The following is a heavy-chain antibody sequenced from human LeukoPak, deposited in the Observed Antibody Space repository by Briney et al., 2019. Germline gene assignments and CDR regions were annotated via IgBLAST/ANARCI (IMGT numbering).Heavy chain of an antibody. CDR2: IGTAGDT. J-gene: IGHJ4*02. CDR3: AREVGATGIDY. CDR1: GFTFSSYD. V-gene: IGHV3-13*01. D-gene: IGHD1-26*01. Sequence: PGGSLRLSRAASGFTFSSYDMHWVHQATGKGLEWVSAIGTAGDTYYPGSVKGRFTISRENAKNSLYLQMNSLRAEDTAVYYCAREVGATGIDYWGQGTLVTVSS.